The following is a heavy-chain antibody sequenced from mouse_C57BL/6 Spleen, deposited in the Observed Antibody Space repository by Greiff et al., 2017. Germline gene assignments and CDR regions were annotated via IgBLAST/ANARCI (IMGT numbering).Heavy chain of an antibody. D-gene: IGHD2-3*01. CDR2: IHPNSGST. V-gene: IGHV1-64*01. J-gene: IGHJ4*01. CDR1: GYTFTSYW. Sequence: QVQLQQSGAELVKPGASVKLSCKASGYTFTSYWMHWVKQRPGQGLEWIGMIHPNSGSTNYNEKFKSKATLTVDKSSSTAYMQLSSLTSEDSAVYYCARIYDGYYKAMDYWGQGTSVTVSS. CDR3: ARIYDGYYKAMDY.